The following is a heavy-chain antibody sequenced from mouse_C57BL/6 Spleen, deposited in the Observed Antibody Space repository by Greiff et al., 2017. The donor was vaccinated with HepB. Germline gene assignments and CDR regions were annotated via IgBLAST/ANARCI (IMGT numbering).Heavy chain of an antibody. D-gene: IGHD2-14*01. Sequence: VKLQQPGAELVKPGASVKLSCKASGYTFTSYWMHWVKQRPGQGLEWIGMIHPNSGSTNYNEKFKSKATLTVDKSSSTAYMQLSSLTSEDSAVYYWGRDFFGCRFPRLFGYWGQGTLVTVSA. V-gene: IGHV1-64*01. CDR1: GYTFTSYW. J-gene: IGHJ3*01. CDR3: GRDFFGCRFPRLFGY. CDR2: IHPNSGST.